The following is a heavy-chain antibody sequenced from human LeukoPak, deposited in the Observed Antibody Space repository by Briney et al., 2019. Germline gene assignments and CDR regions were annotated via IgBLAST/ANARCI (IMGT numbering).Heavy chain of an antibody. CDR1: GFTFSSYS. D-gene: IGHD3-10*01. CDR2: ISSSSSYI. CDR3: ARGVGETYFDY. V-gene: IGHV3-21*01. Sequence: GGSLRLSCAASGFTFSSYSMNWVRQAPGKGLEWVSSISSSSSYIYYADSVKGRFTISRDNAKNLLYLQMNSLRAEDTAVYYCARGVGETYFDYWGQGTLVTVSS. J-gene: IGHJ4*02.